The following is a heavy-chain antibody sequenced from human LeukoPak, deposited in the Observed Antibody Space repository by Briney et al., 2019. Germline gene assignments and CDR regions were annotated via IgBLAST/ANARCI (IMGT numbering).Heavy chain of an antibody. V-gene: IGHV3-23*01. D-gene: IGHD3-9*01. CDR3: AKDPHLTGYYYFDY. Sequence: PGGSLRLSCAASGFAFSSYAMSWVRQAPGKGLEWVSAISGSGGSTYYADSVKGRFTISRDNSKNTLYLQMNSLRAEDTAVYYCAKDPHLTGYYYFDYWGQGTLVTVSS. J-gene: IGHJ4*02. CDR1: GFAFSSYA. CDR2: ISGSGGST.